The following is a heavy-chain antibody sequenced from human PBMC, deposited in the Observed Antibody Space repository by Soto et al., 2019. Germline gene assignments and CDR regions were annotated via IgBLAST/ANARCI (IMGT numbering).Heavy chain of an antibody. Sequence: QVQLVQSGAEVKKPGSSVKVYCKASGGTFSSYAISWVRQAPGQGLEWMGGIIPIFGTANYAQKFQGRVTITADESTSTAYMELSSLRSEDTTVYYCAREVVVAATGWFDPWGQGTLVTVSS. CDR1: GGTFSSYA. J-gene: IGHJ5*02. D-gene: IGHD2-15*01. CDR2: IIPIFGTA. V-gene: IGHV1-69*12. CDR3: AREVVVAATGWFDP.